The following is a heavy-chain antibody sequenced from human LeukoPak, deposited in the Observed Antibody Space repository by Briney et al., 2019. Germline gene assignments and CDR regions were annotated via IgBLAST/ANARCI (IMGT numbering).Heavy chain of an antibody. V-gene: IGHV4-4*07. D-gene: IGHD3-3*01. CDR3: ARGGADFWNGFTANSGFDY. CDR1: GDFASGYY. Sequence: PSETLSLTCTVSGDFASGYYWSWVRQSAAKGLEWIGRVYATGSTNYNPSLKSRVAMSIDVSKSHFSLNLTSVTAADTAVYFCARGGADFWNGFTANSGFDYWGQGILVTVSS. CDR2: VYATGST. J-gene: IGHJ4*02.